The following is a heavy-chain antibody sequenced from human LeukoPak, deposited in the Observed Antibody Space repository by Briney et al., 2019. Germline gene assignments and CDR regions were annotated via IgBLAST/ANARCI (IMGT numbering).Heavy chain of an antibody. J-gene: IGHJ6*02. CDR2: IYSGGST. Sequence: GGSLRLSCAAPGFTVSSNYMSWVRQAPGKGLEWVSVIYSGGSTYYADSVKGRFTISRDNSKNTLYLQMNSLRAEDTAVYYCARDPPVPDYYYYGMDVWGQGTTVTVSS. V-gene: IGHV3-66*02. CDR1: GFTVSSNY. D-gene: IGHD4-17*01. CDR3: ARDPPVPDYYYYGMDV.